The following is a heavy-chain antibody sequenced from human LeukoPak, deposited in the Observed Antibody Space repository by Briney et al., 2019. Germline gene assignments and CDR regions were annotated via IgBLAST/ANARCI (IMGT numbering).Heavy chain of an antibody. D-gene: IGHD2-2*02. CDR3: ARHQCSGTRCYNFYFYAMDV. Sequence: SETLSLTCSVSGGSMSGSNYYWGWIRQPPGKGLEWIGTIYYSWSTHYNPSLKSRVTIYVDTSKNQFSLKLSSVTAADTAVYYCARHQCSGTRCYNFYFYAMDVWGQGTTVTVSS. CDR1: GGSMSGSNYY. V-gene: IGHV4-39*01. CDR2: IYYSWST. J-gene: IGHJ6*02.